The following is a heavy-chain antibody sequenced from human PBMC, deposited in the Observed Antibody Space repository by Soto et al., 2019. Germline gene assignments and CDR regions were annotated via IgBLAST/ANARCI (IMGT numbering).Heavy chain of an antibody. V-gene: IGHV3-7*01. CDR1: GFTFSSYW. D-gene: IGHD6-6*01. CDR3: ARSIAARLNWFDP. CDR2: IKQDGSEK. Sequence: EVQLVESGGGLVQPGGSLRLSCAASGFTFSSYWMSWFRQAPGKGLEWVANIKQDGSEKYYVDSVKGRFTISRDNAKNSLYLQMNSLRAEDTAVYYCARSIAARLNWFDPWGQGTLVTVSS. J-gene: IGHJ5*02.